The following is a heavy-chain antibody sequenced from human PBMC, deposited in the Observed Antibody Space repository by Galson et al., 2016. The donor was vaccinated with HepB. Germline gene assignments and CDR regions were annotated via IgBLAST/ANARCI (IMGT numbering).Heavy chain of an antibody. D-gene: IGHD3-10*01. CDR2: IYDSGYT. CDR1: GGSISRYY. V-gene: IGHV4-59*01. J-gene: IGHJ4*02. CDR3: ARDYNGVLY. Sequence: SETLSLTCTVSGGSISRYYWTWMRQPPGKGLEWIGYIYDSGYTNYDPSLQSRVTISVDPSKNQFSLKLRSVTAADTAVYYCARDYNGVLYWGQGTLVTVSS.